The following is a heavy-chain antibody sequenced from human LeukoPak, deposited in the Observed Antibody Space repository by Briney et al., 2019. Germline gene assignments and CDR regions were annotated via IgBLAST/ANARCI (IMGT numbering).Heavy chain of an antibody. CDR2: MNPNSGNT. D-gene: IGHD6-6*01. CDR1: GYTFTSYD. J-gene: IGHJ3*02. V-gene: IGHV1-8*01. Sequence: ASVKVSCKASGYTFTSYDINWVRQATGQGLEWMGWMNPNSGNTGYAQKFQGRVTMTRNTPISTAYMELSSLRSEDTAVYYCARGSRGIAARRFDAFDIWGQGTMVTVSS. CDR3: ARGSRGIAARRFDAFDI.